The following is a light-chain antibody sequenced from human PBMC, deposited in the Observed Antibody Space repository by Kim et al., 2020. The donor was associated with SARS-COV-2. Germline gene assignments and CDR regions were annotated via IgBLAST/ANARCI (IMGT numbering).Light chain of an antibody. Sequence: DIQLTQSPSFLSASVGDRVTITCRASQGISSYLAWYQQEAGKAPKLLIYAASTLQSGVPSRFSGSGSGTEFTPTISSLQPEDFATYYCQHLDAYPPWTFGQGTKVDIK. CDR3: QHLDAYPPWT. CDR1: QGISSY. V-gene: IGKV1-9*01. CDR2: AAS. J-gene: IGKJ1*01.